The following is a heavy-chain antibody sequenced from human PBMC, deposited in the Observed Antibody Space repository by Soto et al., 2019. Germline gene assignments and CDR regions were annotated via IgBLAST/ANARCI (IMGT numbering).Heavy chain of an antibody. Sequence: QVQLQQWGAGLLKPSETLSLTCAVYGGSFSGYYWSWIRQPPGKGLEWIGEINHSGSTNYNPSLKSRVTISVDTSKNQFSLKLSSVTAADTAVYYCARGPPLLLWFGGTSFDYWGQGTLVTVSS. CDR2: INHSGST. D-gene: IGHD3-10*01. CDR3: ARGPPLLLWFGGTSFDY. CDR1: GGSFSGYY. J-gene: IGHJ4*02. V-gene: IGHV4-34*01.